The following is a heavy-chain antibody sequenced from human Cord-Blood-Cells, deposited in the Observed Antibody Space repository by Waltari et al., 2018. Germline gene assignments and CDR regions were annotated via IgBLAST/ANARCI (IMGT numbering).Heavy chain of an antibody. Sequence: QVQLVQSGADVKKHGASVKVSCKASGYTFTSYDINWVRQATGQGLEWMGWINPNSGNTGYAQKYQGRVTMTRNTSISTAYMDLSSLRSEDTAVYYCARWQSYSGSSWYYYCGQGTLVTVSS. V-gene: IGHV1-8*01. D-gene: IGHD6-13*01. CDR2: INPNSGNT. J-gene: IGHJ4*02. CDR1: GYTFTSYD. CDR3: ARWQSYSGSSWYYY.